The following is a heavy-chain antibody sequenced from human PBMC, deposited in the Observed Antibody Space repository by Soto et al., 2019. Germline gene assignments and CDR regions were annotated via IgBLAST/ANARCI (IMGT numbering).Heavy chain of an antibody. Sequence: QVQLVESGGGVVQPGRSLRLSCAASGFTFSSYGMHWVRQAPGKGLEWVAVIWYDGSNKYYADSVKGRFTISRDNSKNTLYLQMNSLRDEDTAVYYCARERGYSYGDPAYYFDYWGQGTLVTVSS. CDR1: GFTFSSYG. V-gene: IGHV3-33*01. J-gene: IGHJ4*02. CDR3: ARERGYSYGDPAYYFDY. CDR2: IWYDGSNK. D-gene: IGHD5-18*01.